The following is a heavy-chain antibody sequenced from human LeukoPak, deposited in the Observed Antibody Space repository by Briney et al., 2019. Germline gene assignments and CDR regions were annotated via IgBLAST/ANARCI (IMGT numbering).Heavy chain of an antibody. D-gene: IGHD2-2*01. CDR1: GYTFTNYG. V-gene: IGHV1-18*01. CDR3: ARGYCSSTSCYWSWFDP. J-gene: IGHJ5*02. CDR2: ISVHNGNT. Sequence: ASLKVSCKASGYTFTNYGITWVRQAPGQGPEWMGWISVHNGNTNYAQKVQGRVSMTTDTSTSTAYMELRSLRSDDTAVYYCARGYCSSTSCYWSWFDPWGQGTLVTVSS.